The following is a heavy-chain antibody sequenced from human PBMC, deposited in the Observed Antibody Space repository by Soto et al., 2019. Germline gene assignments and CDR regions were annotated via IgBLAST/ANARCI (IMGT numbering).Heavy chain of an antibody. CDR3: AARFYGGYPGKFYYGMDV. D-gene: IGHD2-15*01. CDR2: IYPGDSDT. J-gene: IGHJ6*02. Sequence: GESLKISCKGSGYSFTSYWIGWVRQMPGKGLEWMGIIYPGDSDTRYSPSFQGQVTISADKSISTAYLQWNSLKASDTAMYYCAARFYGGYPGKFYYGMDVWGQGTTVTVSS. CDR1: GYSFTSYW. V-gene: IGHV5-51*01.